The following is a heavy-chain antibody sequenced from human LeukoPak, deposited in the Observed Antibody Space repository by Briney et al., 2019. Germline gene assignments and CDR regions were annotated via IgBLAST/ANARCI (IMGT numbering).Heavy chain of an antibody. CDR2: IIPIFGTA. Sequence: ASVKVSCKASGGTFSSYAISWVRQAPGQGLEWMGGIIPIFGTANYAQKFQGRVTITADESTSTAYMELSSLRSEDTAVYYCVRAEAGSYSAFDIWGQGTMVTVSS. J-gene: IGHJ3*02. CDR1: GGTFSSYA. V-gene: IGHV1-69*13. CDR3: VRAEAGSYSAFDI. D-gene: IGHD1-26*01.